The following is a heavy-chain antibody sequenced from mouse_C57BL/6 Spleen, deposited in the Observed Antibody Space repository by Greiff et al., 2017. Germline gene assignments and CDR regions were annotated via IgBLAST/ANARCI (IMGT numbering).Heavy chain of an antibody. D-gene: IGHD1-1*01. CDR3: TSREVVAPAWFAY. J-gene: IGHJ3*01. CDR2: IDPGTGGT. V-gene: IGHV1-15*01. CDR1: GYTFTDYE. Sequence: QVQLQQSGAELVRPGASVTLSCKASGYTFTDYEMHWVKQTPVHGLEWIGAIDPGTGGTAYNQKFKGKAILTADKSSSTAYMELRSLTSEDSAVYYSTSREVVAPAWFAYWGQGTLVTVSA.